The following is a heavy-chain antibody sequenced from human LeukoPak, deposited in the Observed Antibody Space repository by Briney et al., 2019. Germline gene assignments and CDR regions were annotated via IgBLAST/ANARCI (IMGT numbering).Heavy chain of an antibody. CDR1: GFTFSSYG. CDR2: ISYDGSNK. V-gene: IGHV3-30*18. D-gene: IGHD3-10*01. Sequence: GGSLRLSCAASGFTFSSYGMHWVRQAPGKGLEWVAVISYDGSNKYYADSVKGRSTISRDNSKNTLYLQMNSLRAEDTAVYYCAKTGTQGGAFDYWGQGTLVTVSS. J-gene: IGHJ4*02. CDR3: AKTGTQGGAFDY.